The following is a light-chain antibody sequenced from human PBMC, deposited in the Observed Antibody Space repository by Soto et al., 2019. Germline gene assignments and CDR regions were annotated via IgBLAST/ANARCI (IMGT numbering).Light chain of an antibody. CDR3: QSFDSSDQV. J-gene: IGLJ3*02. Sequence: NFMLTQPHSVSESPGKTVTISCTRSSGSIASNYVQWYQQRPGSSPTTVIYEDNQRPSGVPDRFSGSIDSSSNSASLTISRLNTQVEPYYSCQSFDSSDQVFGRGTKLTVL. V-gene: IGLV6-57*01. CDR1: SGSIASNY. CDR2: EDN.